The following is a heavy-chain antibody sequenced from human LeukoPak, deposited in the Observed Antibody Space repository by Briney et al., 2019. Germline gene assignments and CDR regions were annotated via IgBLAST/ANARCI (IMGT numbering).Heavy chain of an antibody. J-gene: IGHJ6*03. CDR1: GGSFSGYY. CDR2: INESGDT. V-gene: IGHV4-34*01. CDR3: ARALIVTPASCYMDV. Sequence: KASETLSLTCAVFGGSFSGYYWSWIRQAPGKGLEWIGEINESGDTKYNPSLKSRVTISVDTSKNQFSLNVKSVTAADTAVYYCARALIVTPASCYMDVWGKGTTVTVS. D-gene: IGHD3-22*01.